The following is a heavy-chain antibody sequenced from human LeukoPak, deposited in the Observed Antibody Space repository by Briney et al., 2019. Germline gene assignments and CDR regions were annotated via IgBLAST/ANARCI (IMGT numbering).Heavy chain of an antibody. D-gene: IGHD1-26*01. J-gene: IGHJ5*02. CDR2: IKQDGSEK. CDR1: GFTFSSYW. V-gene: IGHV3-7*01. Sequence: GGSLRLSYAASGFTFSSYWMSWVRQAPGKGLEWVANIKQDGSEKYYVDSVKGRFTISRDNAKNSLYLQMNSLRAEDTAVYYCASSRSTASGSYRTGQFDPWGQGTLVTVSS. CDR3: ASSRSTASGSYRTGQFDP.